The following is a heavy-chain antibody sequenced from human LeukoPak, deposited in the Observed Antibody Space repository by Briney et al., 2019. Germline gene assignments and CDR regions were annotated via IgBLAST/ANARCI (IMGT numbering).Heavy chain of an antibody. J-gene: IGHJ6*03. CDR1: GGSISSSSYY. CDR2: IYYSGST. Sequence: PSETLSLTCTVSGGSISSSSYYCGWIRQPPGKGLEWIGSIYYSGSTYYNPSLKSRVTISVDTSKNQFSLKLSSVTAADTAVYYCARDTSSWDNTHYMDVWGKGTTVTVSS. D-gene: IGHD1-26*01. CDR3: ARDTSSWDNTHYMDV. V-gene: IGHV4-39*07.